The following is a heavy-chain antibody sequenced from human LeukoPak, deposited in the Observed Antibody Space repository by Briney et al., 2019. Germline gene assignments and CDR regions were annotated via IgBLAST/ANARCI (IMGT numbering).Heavy chain of an antibody. CDR2: IYSGGST. D-gene: IGHD2-21*01. J-gene: IGHJ4*02. CDR1: GFTVSSNY. Sequence: TGGSLRLSCAASGFTVSSNYMSWVRQAPGKGLKWVSVIYSGGSTYYADSVKGRFTISRDNSKNTLYLQMNSLRAEDTAVYYCITPLPYSAQGGQGTLVTVSS. V-gene: IGHV3-53*01. CDR3: ITPLPYSAQ.